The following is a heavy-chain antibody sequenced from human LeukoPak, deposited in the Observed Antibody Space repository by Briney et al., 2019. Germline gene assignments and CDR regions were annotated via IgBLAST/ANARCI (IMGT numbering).Heavy chain of an antibody. Sequence: GESLRLSCAASGFTVTSNYMSWVRHAPGQGLEWVSVIYSGGSTYYADSVKGRFTISRDNSKNTLYLQMNSLRAEDTAVYYCARDRWDSGYYDYWGQGTLVTVSS. CDR3: ARDRWDSGYYDY. D-gene: IGHD3-22*01. V-gene: IGHV3-53*01. J-gene: IGHJ4*02. CDR2: IYSGGST. CDR1: GFTVTSNY.